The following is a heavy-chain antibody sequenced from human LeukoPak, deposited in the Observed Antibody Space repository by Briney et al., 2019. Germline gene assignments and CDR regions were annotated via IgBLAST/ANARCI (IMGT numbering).Heavy chain of an antibody. V-gene: IGHV3-30*18. J-gene: IGHJ4*02. CDR1: GFTFSSYG. CDR3: AKAQFGGVIGIDY. CDR2: ISYDGSNK. Sequence: GGSLRLSCAASGFTFSSYGMHWVRQAPGKGLEWVAVISYDGSNKYYAGSVKGRFTISRDNSKNTLYLQMNSLRAEDTAVYYCAKAQFGGVIGIDYWGQGTLVTVSS. D-gene: IGHD3-16*02.